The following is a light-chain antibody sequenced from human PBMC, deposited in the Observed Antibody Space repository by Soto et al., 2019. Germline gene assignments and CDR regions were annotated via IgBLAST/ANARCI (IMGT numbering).Light chain of an antibody. CDR3: QQYGSSPLIT. CDR2: GAS. V-gene: IGKV3-20*01. J-gene: IGKJ5*01. Sequence: PRERGTLSCRASQSVSSSYLTWYQQKPGQAPRLLIYGASTRATSIPDRFSGSGSGTDFTLTISRLEPEDFAVYHCQQYGSSPLITFGQGTRLEIK. CDR1: QSVSSSY.